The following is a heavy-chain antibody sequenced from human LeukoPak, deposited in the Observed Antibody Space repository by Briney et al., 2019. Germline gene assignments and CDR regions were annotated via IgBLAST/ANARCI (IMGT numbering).Heavy chain of an antibody. J-gene: IGHJ5*02. CDR1: GFTFTDYS. D-gene: IGHD5-24*01. CDR3: AKGVEMGT. V-gene: IGHV3-21*04. Sequence: GGSLRLSCAASGFTFTDYSMNWVRQAPGKGLEWVSSISSSSSYIYYADSVKGRFTISRDSAKNSLYLQMNSLRAEDTAVYYCAKGVEMGTWGQGTLVTVSS. CDR2: ISSSSSYI.